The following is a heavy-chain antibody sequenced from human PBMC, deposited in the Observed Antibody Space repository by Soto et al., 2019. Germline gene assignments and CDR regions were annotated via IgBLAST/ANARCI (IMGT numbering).Heavy chain of an antibody. Sequence: GASVKVSCKASGGTFSSYAINWVRQAPGQGLEWMGGIIPIFGTANYAQKFQGRVTITADESTSTAYMELSSLRSEDTAVYYCASGSGGSSYYYYGMDVWGQGTTVTGSS. CDR1: GGTFSSYA. D-gene: IGHD2-15*01. CDR2: IIPIFGTA. CDR3: ASGSGGSSYYYYGMDV. V-gene: IGHV1-69*13. J-gene: IGHJ6*02.